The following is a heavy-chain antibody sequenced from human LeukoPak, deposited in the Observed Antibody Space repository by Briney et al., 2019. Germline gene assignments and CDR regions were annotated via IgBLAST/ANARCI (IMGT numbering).Heavy chain of an antibody. CDR2: INHSGSP. V-gene: IGHV4-34*01. CDR1: GGSFSGYY. J-gene: IGHJ4*02. D-gene: IGHD3-10*01. Sequence: PSDPLSLTCAVYGGSFSGYYWSWIRQPPGKGVEWIGEINHSGSPNYNPSIKSRVTLSVDKSKNLFSLELSSVTAADTAVYYCARGAYGSGSYRDEFDYWGQGTLVTVSS. CDR3: ARGAYGSGSYRDEFDY.